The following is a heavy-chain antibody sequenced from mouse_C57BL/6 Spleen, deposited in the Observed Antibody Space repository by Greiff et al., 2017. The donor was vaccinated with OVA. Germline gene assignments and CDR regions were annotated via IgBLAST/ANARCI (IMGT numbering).Heavy chain of an antibody. J-gene: IGHJ2*01. CDR3: ARKTAQAHYFDY. CDR2: INPSTGGT. D-gene: IGHD3-2*02. CDR1: GYSFTGYY. V-gene: IGHV1-42*01. Sequence: EVQLQQSGPELVKPGASVKISCKASGYSFTGYYMNWVKQSPEKSLEWIGEINPSTGGTTYNQKFKAKATLTVDKSSSTAYMQLKSLTSEDSAVYYCARKTAQAHYFDYWGQGTTLTVSS.